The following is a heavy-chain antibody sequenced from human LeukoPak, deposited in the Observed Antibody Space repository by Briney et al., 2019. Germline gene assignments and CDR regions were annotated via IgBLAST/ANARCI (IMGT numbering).Heavy chain of an antibody. Sequence: GGSLRLSCGASGFTFSTHGMIWVRQAPGKGLEWVSYISPRSATIYYADSVKGRFTISRDDARNSLFLQMHSLRAGDTAVYYCASVRGPTVTTWYFDLWGRGTLVTVSS. CDR1: GFTFSTHG. CDR3: ASVRGPTVTTWYFDL. J-gene: IGHJ2*01. CDR2: ISPRSATI. V-gene: IGHV3-48*01. D-gene: IGHD4-17*01.